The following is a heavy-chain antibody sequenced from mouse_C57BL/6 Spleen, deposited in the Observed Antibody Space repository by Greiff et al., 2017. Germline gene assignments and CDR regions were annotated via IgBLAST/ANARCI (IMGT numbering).Heavy chain of an antibody. Sequence: EVKLMESGGDLVKPGGSLKLSCAASGFTFSSYGMSWVRQTPDKRLEWVATISSGGSYTYYPDSVKGRFTISRDNAKNTLYLQMSSLKSEDTAMYYCARHGDYDVAWFAYWGQGTLVTVSA. CDR3: ARHGDYDVAWFAY. J-gene: IGHJ3*01. CDR2: ISSGGSYT. V-gene: IGHV5-6*01. CDR1: GFTFSSYG. D-gene: IGHD2-4*01.